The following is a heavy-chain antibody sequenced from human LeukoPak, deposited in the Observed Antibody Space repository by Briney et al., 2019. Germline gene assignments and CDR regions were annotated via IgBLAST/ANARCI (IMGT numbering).Heavy chain of an antibody. V-gene: IGHV1-24*01. J-gene: IGHJ4*02. Sequence: GASVKVSCKVSGYTLTEISIHWVRQAPGQGLEWMGGFDPEDGETISAQKFQGRVTITADESTSTVYMELSSLRSEDTAVYYCARGGATLNYFDYWGQGTLVTVSS. CDR1: GYTLTEIS. CDR3: ARGGATLNYFDY. CDR2: FDPEDGET. D-gene: IGHD5-12*01.